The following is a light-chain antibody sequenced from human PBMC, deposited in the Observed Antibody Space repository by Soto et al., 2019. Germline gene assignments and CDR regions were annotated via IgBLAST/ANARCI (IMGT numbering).Light chain of an antibody. Sequence: DLQMTQSPSTLSASVGDRVTITCRASQSISSWLAWYQQKPGKAPKLLIYDASSLESGVPSRFSGSGSGTEFTLTISSLQPDDFATYYCQQYNSPALTFGGGTKVEIK. CDR3: QQYNSPALT. J-gene: IGKJ4*01. CDR2: DAS. CDR1: QSISSW. V-gene: IGKV1-5*01.